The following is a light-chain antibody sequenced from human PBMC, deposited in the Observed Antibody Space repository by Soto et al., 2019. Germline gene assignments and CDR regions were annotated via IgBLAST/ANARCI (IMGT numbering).Light chain of an antibody. CDR1: QSVSSS. Sequence: EVVMTQSPATLSVFPGERVTLSCRASQSVSSSLAWYQQKPGQAPRLLIYSASTRATGIPARFSGSGSGTEFTLTISSLECEDFAVYYCQQYINGYTFRQGTKLEIK. J-gene: IGKJ2*01. V-gene: IGKV3-15*01. CDR3: QQYINGYT. CDR2: SAS.